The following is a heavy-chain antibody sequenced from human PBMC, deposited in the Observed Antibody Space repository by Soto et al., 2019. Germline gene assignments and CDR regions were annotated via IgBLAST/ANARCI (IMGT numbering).Heavy chain of an antibody. V-gene: IGHV3-30-3*01. CDR2: ISYDGSNK. J-gene: IGHJ4*02. D-gene: IGHD2-15*01. CDR1: GFTFSSYA. CDR3: ARDFCSGGSCHVYAPLGGFDY. Sequence: GGSLRLSCAASGFTFSSYAMHWVRQAPGKGLEWVAVISYDGSNKYYADSVKGRFTISRDNSKNTLYLQMNSLRAEDTAVYYCARDFCSGGSCHVYAPLGGFDYWGQGTLVTVSS.